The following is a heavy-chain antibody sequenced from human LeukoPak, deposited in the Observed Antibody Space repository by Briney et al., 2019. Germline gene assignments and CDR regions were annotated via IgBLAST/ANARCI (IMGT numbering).Heavy chain of an antibody. Sequence: GGSLRLSCAASGFAFSSSTMSWVRQAPGKGLEWVSTISGRGGSTYYADSVKGRFTISRDNSKNTLFLQVNSLRADDTAVYYCAKVVLDSSGYRFDYWGQGTLVTVSS. V-gene: IGHV3-23*01. D-gene: IGHD3-22*01. CDR3: AKVVLDSSGYRFDY. J-gene: IGHJ4*02. CDR1: GFAFSSST. CDR2: ISGRGGST.